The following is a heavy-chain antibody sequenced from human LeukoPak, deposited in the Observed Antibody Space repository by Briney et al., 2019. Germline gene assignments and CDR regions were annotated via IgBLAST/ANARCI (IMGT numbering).Heavy chain of an antibody. CDR1: GFTFSNYA. Sequence: GGSLRLSSAASGFTFSNYAMNWVRQAPGKGLEWVSAISGSGGSTDYADSVKGRFTISRDNSKNTVYLQMNSLRAEDTAVYYCAKDQGLQYDYWGQGTLVTVSS. J-gene: IGHJ4*02. CDR2: ISGSGGST. D-gene: IGHD4-11*01. V-gene: IGHV3-23*01. CDR3: AKDQGLQYDY.